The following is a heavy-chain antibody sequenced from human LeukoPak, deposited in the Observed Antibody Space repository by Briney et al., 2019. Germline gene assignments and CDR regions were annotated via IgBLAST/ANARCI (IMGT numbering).Heavy chain of an antibody. CDR3: AKSPLPAAMPRWFDP. CDR1: RFTFSSYA. D-gene: IGHD2-2*01. CDR2: ISGSGGST. V-gene: IGHV3-23*01. J-gene: IGHJ5*02. Sequence: GGSLRLSRAHSRFTFSSYAMSWVRPAPGKGLEWVSAISGSGGSTYYADSVKGRFTISRDNTKNTLYLQMISLRAEDTAVYYCAKSPLPAAMPRWFDPWGQGTLVTVSS.